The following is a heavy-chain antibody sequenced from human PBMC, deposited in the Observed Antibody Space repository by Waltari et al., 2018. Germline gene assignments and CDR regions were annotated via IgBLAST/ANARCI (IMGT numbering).Heavy chain of an antibody. D-gene: IGHD3-22*01. CDR3: ARESNYYDSSGYYYVWYFDL. J-gene: IGHJ2*01. V-gene: IGHV4-61*02. Sequence: QVQLQESGPGLVKPSQTLSLTCTVSGGSISSGSYYWSWIRQPAGKGRAWIGRIYTSGSTNYNPSLKSRVTISVDTSKNQFSLKLSSVTAADTAVYYCARESNYYDSSGYYYVWYFDLWGRGTLVTVSS. CDR1: GGSISSGSYY. CDR2: IYTSGST.